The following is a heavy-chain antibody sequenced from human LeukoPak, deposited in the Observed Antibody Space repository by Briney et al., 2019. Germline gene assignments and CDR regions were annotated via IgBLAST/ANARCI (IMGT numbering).Heavy chain of an antibody. CDR2: IIPIFGTA. D-gene: IGHD5-24*01. J-gene: IGHJ4*02. CDR3: AIGRGDGYNSPFDY. Sequence: SVKVSCKASGGTFSSYAISWVRQAPGQGLEWMRGIIPIFGTANYAQKFQGRVTITTDESTSTAYMELSSLRSEDTAVYYCAIGRGDGYNSPFDYWGQGTLVTVSS. V-gene: IGHV1-69*05. CDR1: GGTFSSYA.